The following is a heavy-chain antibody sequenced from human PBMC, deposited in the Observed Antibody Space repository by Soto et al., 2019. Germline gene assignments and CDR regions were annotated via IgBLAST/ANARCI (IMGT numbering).Heavy chain of an antibody. Sequence: PSGALSLTCAVAGGSVSVDSYYWAWIRQPPGKGLEWIATIHYRGSTYYATSLKSRVTISIDTSKNQFSLMLASVTATDTAFYYCARLATTVSTPNYWGHGTLFPVSS. V-gene: IGHV4-39*01. D-gene: IGHD2-15*01. CDR1: GGSVSVDSYY. CDR2: IHYRGST. J-gene: IGHJ4*01. CDR3: ARLATTVSTPNY.